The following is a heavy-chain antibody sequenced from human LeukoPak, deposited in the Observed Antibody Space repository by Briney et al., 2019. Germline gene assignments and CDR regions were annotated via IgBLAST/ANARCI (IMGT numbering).Heavy chain of an antibody. CDR1: GYTFTSYG. CDR2: ISAYNGNT. J-gene: IGHJ4*02. Sequence: ASVKVSCKASGYTFTSYGISWVRQAPGQGLEWMGWISAYNGNTNYAQKFQGRVTMTTDTSTSTAHMELRSLRSDDTAVYYCEREDYDSDYWGQGTLVTVSS. D-gene: IGHD3-3*01. CDR3: EREDYDSDY. V-gene: IGHV1-18*01.